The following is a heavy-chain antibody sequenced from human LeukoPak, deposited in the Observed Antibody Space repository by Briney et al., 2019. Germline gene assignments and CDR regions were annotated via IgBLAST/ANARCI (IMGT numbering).Heavy chain of an antibody. J-gene: IGHJ5*02. V-gene: IGHV1-69*05. Sequence: LVKVSCKASGGTFSSYAISWVRQAPGQGLEWIGGIIPIFGTANYAQKFQGRVTITTDESTSTAYMELSSLRSEDTAVYYCARGADIVVVPAAIHTNNWFDPWGQRTQVTVSS. CDR1: GGTFSSYA. CDR3: ARGADIVVVPAAIHTNNWFDP. D-gene: IGHD2-2*02. CDR2: IIPIFGTA.